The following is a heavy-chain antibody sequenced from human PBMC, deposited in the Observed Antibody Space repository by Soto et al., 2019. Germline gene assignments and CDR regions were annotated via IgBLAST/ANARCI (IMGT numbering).Heavy chain of an antibody. J-gene: IGHJ4*02. CDR2: IYYSGST. Sequence: SETLSLTCTVSGGSISSSSYYWGWIRQPPGKGLEWIGSIYYSGSTYYNPSLKSRVTISVDTSKNQFSLKLSSVTAADTAVYYCASIVVVPAADPFDYWGQGTLVTVSS. D-gene: IGHD2-2*01. CDR1: GGSISSSSYY. CDR3: ASIVVVPAADPFDY. V-gene: IGHV4-39*01.